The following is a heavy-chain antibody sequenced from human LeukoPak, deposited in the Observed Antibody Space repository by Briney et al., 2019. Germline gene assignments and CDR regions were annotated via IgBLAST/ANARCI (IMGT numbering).Heavy chain of an antibody. J-gene: IGHJ6*02. CDR3: ARALRFGESTNYYYYGMDV. Sequence: GGSLRLSCAASGFTFSSYDMHWVRQATGKGLEWVSAIGTAGDTYYPGSVKGRFTISRENAKYSLYLQMNSLRAGDTAVYYCARALRFGESTNYYYYGMDVWGQGTTVTVSS. CDR2: IGTAGDT. D-gene: IGHD3-10*01. CDR1: GFTFSSYD. V-gene: IGHV3-13*01.